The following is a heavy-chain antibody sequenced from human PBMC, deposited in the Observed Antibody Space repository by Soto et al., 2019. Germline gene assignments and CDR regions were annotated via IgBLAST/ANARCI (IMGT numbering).Heavy chain of an antibody. V-gene: IGHV4-59*01. CDR1: CGSISSYY. Sequence: SETLSLTCTVSCGSISSYYWSWIRQPPGKGLEWIGYIYYSGSTNYNPSLKSRVTISVDTSKNQFSLKLSSVTAADTAVYYCARLRGYSYGFDYWGQGTLVTVSS. CDR2: IYYSGST. D-gene: IGHD5-18*01. J-gene: IGHJ4*02. CDR3: ARLRGYSYGFDY.